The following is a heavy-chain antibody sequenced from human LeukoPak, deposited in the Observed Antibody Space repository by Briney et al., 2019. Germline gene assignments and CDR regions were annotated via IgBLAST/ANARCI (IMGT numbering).Heavy chain of an antibody. CDR1: GYTFTGYY. CDR3: ARDQGLHWFDP. CDR2: ISAYNGNT. V-gene: IGHV1-18*04. J-gene: IGHJ5*02. Sequence: ASVKVSCKASGYTFTGYYMHWVRQAPGQGLEWMGWISAYNGNTNYAQKLQGRVTMTTDTSTSAAYMELRSLRSDDTAVYYCARDQGLHWFDPWGQGTLVTVSS.